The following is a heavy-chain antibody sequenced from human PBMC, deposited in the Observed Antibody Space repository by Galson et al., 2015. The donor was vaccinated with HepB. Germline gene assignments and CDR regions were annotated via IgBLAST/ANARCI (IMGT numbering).Heavy chain of an antibody. D-gene: IGHD3-10*01. J-gene: IGHJ5*01. Sequence: QSGAEVKKPGESLKISCKGSGYSFTNYWIGWVRQMPGKGLEWMGIIDPNDSDIRYSPSFQGQVTISADKSISTAYLQWSSLKALDPAMYYCARPSHYGSGMFWAPFDSWGQGTLVTVSS. V-gene: IGHV5-51*01. CDR2: IDPNDSDI. CDR1: GYSFTNYW. CDR3: ARPSHYGSGMFWAPFDS.